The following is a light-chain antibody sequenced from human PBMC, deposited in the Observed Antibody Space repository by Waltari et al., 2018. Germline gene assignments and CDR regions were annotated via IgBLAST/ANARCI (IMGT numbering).Light chain of an antibody. V-gene: IGKV3-20*01. J-gene: IGKJ4*01. CDR3: QQYGTSPLT. Sequence: EVVLTQSPGTLSLSPGDRATLPCRASQVVTSSNLAWYQHKPGQGPRLLIYGASTRATGIPDRFSGSGSGTDFALTISGLEPQDFAVYYCQQYGTSPLTFGGGTKVEIK. CDR1: QVVTSSN. CDR2: GAS.